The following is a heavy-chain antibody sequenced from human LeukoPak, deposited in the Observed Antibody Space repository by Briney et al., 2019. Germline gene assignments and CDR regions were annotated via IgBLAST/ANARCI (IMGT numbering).Heavy chain of an antibody. CDR2: IYSGGST. D-gene: IGHD4-17*01. Sequence: GGSLRLSCAASGFTVSSNYMSWVRQAPGKGLEWVSVIYSGGSTYYADSVKGRFTISRDNSKNTLYLQMNSLRVEDTAVYYCATHMTTVTTPFDYWGQGTLVTVSS. J-gene: IGHJ4*02. CDR3: ATHMTTVTTPFDY. V-gene: IGHV3-53*01. CDR1: GFTVSSNY.